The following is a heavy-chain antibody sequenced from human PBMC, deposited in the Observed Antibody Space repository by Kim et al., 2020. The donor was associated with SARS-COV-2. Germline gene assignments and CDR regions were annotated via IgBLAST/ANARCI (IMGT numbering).Heavy chain of an antibody. D-gene: IGHD1-1*01. CDR1: GFTFTNYE. V-gene: IGHV3-48*03. J-gene: IGHJ3*02. CDR3: ARDRIHLGQLGDAFDI. CDR2: ISGSGTTI. Sequence: GSLRLSCVASGFTFTNYEMNWVRQAPGKGLEWVSYISGSGTTIYYADSVKGRFTTSRDNARTSLYLEMNSLRVEDTAVYYCARDRIHLGQLGDAFDIWGQGTMVTVSS.